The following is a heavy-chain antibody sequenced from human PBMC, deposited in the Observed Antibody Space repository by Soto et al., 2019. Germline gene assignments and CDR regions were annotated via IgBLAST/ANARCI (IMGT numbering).Heavy chain of an antibody. Sequence: QVQLQESGPGLVKPSQTLSLTCTVSGGSISSGDYYWSWIRQHPGKGLEWIGYIYYSGSTYYNPSLKRRVTLSVDTSKHQFSLKLSSVTAADTAVYYCARWWSGSRQGFDPWGQGTLVTVSS. V-gene: IGHV4-31*03. D-gene: IGHD3-3*01. CDR1: GGSISSGDYY. J-gene: IGHJ5*02. CDR2: IYYSGST. CDR3: ARWWSGSRQGFDP.